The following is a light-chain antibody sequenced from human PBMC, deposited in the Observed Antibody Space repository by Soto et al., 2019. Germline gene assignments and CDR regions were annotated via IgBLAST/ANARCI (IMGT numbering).Light chain of an antibody. V-gene: IGKV1-5*03. Sequence: DLQMTQSPSTLSASVGDTVTSTCRATQSISSWLAWYQQKPGKAPKLLIYKASSLESGVPSRFSGSVSGTEFTLTISSLHPDDFATYYCQQYNTLTWTFGQGTKVEIK. CDR2: KAS. J-gene: IGKJ1*01. CDR3: QQYNTLTWT. CDR1: QSISSW.